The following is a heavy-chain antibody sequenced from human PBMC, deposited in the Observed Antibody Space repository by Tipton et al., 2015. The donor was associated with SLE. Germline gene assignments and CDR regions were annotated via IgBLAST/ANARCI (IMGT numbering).Heavy chain of an antibody. V-gene: IGHV4-34*01. D-gene: IGHD6-13*01. J-gene: IGHJ6*03. CDR1: GGSFSGYY. Sequence: TLSLTCAVYGGSFSGYYWSWIRQPPGKGLEWIGEINHSGSTNYNPSLKSRVTISVDTSKNQFSLKLSSVTAADTAVYYCARGMGIAAGHYMDVWGKGTTVTVSS. CDR2: INHSGST. CDR3: ARGMGIAAGHYMDV.